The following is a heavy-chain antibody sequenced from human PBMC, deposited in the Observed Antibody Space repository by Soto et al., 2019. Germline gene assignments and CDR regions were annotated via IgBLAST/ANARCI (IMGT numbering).Heavy chain of an antibody. Sequence: GGSLRLSCAASGFTFSSYAMSWVRQAPGKGLEWVSAISGSGGSTYYADSVKGRFTISKDNSKNTLYLQMNSLRAEDTAVYYCAKDLLGYCSGGSCYFPVDFDYYYMDVWGKGTTVTVSS. CDR1: GFTFSSYA. CDR3: AKDLLGYCSGGSCYFPVDFDYYYMDV. CDR2: ISGSGGST. D-gene: IGHD2-15*01. J-gene: IGHJ6*03. V-gene: IGHV3-23*01.